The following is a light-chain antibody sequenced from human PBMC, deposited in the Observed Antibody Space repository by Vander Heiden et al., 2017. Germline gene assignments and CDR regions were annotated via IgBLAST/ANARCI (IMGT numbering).Light chain of an antibody. CDR2: GAS. Sequence: EIVMTQSPATLSVSPGVRATLSCRASQSVSSNLAWYQQKPGQAPTVLIYGASTRATGIPARFSGSGSGTEFTLTISSLQSEDFAVYYCQQYNNWPLTFGGGAKVEIK. J-gene: IGKJ4*01. CDR3: QQYNNWPLT. CDR1: QSVSSN. V-gene: IGKV3-15*01.